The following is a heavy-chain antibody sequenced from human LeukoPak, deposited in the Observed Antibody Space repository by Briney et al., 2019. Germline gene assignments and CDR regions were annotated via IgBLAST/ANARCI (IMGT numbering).Heavy chain of an antibody. V-gene: IGHV1-8*01. CDR3: ARGPLSSSYNYYYYYGMDV. D-gene: IGHD6-13*01. J-gene: IGHJ6*02. Sequence: ASVKVSCKASGYTFTSCDINWVRQATGQGLEWMGWMNPNSGNTGYAQKFQGRVTMTRNTSISTAYMELSSLRSEDTAVYYCARGPLSSSYNYYYYYGMDVWGQGTTVTVSS. CDR2: MNPNSGNT. CDR1: GYTFTSCD.